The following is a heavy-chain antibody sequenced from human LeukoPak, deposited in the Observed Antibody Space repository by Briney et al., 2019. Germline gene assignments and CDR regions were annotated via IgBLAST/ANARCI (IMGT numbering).Heavy chain of an antibody. CDR3: ARVCEYSSSWGNAFDI. CDR2: TYYRSKWYN. Sequence: SQTLSLTCAISGDSVSSNSAAWNWIRQSPSRGLEWLGRTYYRSKWYNDYAVSVKSRITINPDTSKNQFSLKLSSVTAADTAVYYCARVCEYSSSWGNAFDIWGQGTMVTVSS. V-gene: IGHV6-1*01. D-gene: IGHD6-13*01. J-gene: IGHJ3*02. CDR1: GDSVSSNSAA.